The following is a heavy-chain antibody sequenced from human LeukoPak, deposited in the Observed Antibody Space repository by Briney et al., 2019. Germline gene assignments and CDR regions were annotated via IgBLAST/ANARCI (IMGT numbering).Heavy chain of an antibody. CDR3: ARNGYYFDY. CDR2: IYHSGST. V-gene: IGHV4-30-2*01. Sequence: SQTLSLTCAVSGDSITFGGYSWSWIRQPPGKGLEWIGYIYHSGSTYYNPSLKSRVTISIDGSKNQFSLKLSSVTAADTAVYYCARNGYYFDYWGQGTLVTASS. D-gene: IGHD1-1*01. J-gene: IGHJ4*02. CDR1: GDSITFGGYS.